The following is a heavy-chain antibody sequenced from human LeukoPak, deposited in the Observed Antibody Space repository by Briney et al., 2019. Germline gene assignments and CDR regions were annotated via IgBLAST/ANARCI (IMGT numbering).Heavy chain of an antibody. CDR2: FDPEDGET. Sequence: GASVKVSCQVSGYTLPELSMHWVRQAPGKGLEWMGGFDPEDGETLYAQKFQRRVTMTEDTSTDTAYMELSSLRSEDTPVYYCATSLRAGYYYYGMDVWGQGTTVTVSS. J-gene: IGHJ6*02. V-gene: IGHV1-24*01. D-gene: IGHD2-15*01. CDR1: GYTLPELS. CDR3: ATSLRAGYYYYGMDV.